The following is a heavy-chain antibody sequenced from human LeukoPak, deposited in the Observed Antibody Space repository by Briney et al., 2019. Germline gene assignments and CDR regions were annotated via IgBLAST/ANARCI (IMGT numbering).Heavy chain of an antibody. CDR2: YHCGNT. V-gene: IGHV4-59*01. CDR1: GASISSDC. J-gene: IGHJ4*02. Sequence: SETLSLTCTVSGASISSDCRIWIRQTPGKGPEWIGYHCGNTDYNPSLKSRVSISVDTSKNQFSLKLNSISTADTAVYYCARGQGWLPDHWGQGSLVTVSS. CDR3: ARGQGWLPDH. D-gene: IGHD6-19*01.